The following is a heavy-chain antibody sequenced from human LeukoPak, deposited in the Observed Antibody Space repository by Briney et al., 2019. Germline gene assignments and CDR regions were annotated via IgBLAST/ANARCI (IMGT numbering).Heavy chain of an antibody. V-gene: IGHV3-11*01. D-gene: IGHD6-19*01. J-gene: IGHJ3*02. CDR2: ISSSGSTI. CDR1: GFTFSDYY. Sequence: GGSLRLSCAASGFTFSDYYMSWIRQAPGKGLEWVSYISSSGSTIYYADSVKGRFTISRDNAKNSLYLQMNSLRAEDTAVYYCARPLYSSGWYRHDAFDIWGQGTMVTVSS. CDR3: ARPLYSSGWYRHDAFDI.